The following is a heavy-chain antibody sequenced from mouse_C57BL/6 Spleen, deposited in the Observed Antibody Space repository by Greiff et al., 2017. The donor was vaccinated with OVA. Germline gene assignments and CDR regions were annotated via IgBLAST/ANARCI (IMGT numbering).Heavy chain of an antibody. D-gene: IGHD2-1*01. V-gene: IGHV1-22*01. CDR2: INPNNGGT. J-gene: IGHJ3*01. CDR3: ARGIYYGNPWFAY. Sequence: EVQLQQSGPELVKPGASVKMSCKASGYTFTDYNMHWVKQSHGKSLEWIGYINPNNGGTSYNQKFKGKATLTVNKSSSTAYMELRSLTSEDSAVYYCARGIYYGNPWFAYWGQGTLVTVSA. CDR1: GYTFTDYN.